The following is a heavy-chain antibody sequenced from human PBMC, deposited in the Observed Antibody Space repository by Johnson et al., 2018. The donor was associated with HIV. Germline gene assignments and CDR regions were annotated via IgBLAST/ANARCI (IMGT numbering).Heavy chain of an antibody. J-gene: IGHJ3*02. CDR2: INWNGGST. CDR1: GFTFSSYA. D-gene: IGHD3-22*01. V-gene: IGHV3-20*04. CDR3: ARGMSSGPWAGGDAFDI. Sequence: VQLVESGGGLVQPGGSLRLSCAASGFTFSSYAMSWVRQAPGKGLEWVSGINWNGGSTGYADSVKGRFTISRDNAKNSLYLQMNSLRAEDTAVYYCARGMSSGPWAGGDAFDIWGQGTMVTVSS.